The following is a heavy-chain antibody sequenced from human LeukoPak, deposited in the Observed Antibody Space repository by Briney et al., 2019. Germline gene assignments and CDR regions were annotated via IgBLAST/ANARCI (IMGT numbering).Heavy chain of an antibody. CDR3: ARGGDSITMILNWFDP. CDR1: GGTFSSYA. J-gene: IGHJ5*02. Sequence: SVKASCKASGGTFSSYAISWVRQAPGQGLEWMGGIIPIFGTANYAQKFQGRVTITADESTSTAYMELSSLRSEDTAVYYCARGGDSITMILNWFDPWGQGTLVTVSS. D-gene: IGHD3-22*01. CDR2: IIPIFGTA. V-gene: IGHV1-69*13.